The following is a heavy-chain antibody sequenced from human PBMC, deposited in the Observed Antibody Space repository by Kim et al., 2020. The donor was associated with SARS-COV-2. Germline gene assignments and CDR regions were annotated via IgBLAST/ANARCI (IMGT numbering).Heavy chain of an antibody. Sequence: TKYSQRCQGRVTITRDTSASTTYMGLSSLRSEDTGIYYCARGWSATGIDPWGQGTLVTVSS. D-gene: IGHD2-15*01. J-gene: IGHJ5*02. CDR2: T. V-gene: IGHV1-3*01. CDR3: ARGWSATGIDP.